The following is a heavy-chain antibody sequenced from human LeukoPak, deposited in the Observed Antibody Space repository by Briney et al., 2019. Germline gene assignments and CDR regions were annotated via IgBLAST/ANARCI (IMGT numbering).Heavy chain of an antibody. D-gene: IGHD6-13*01. V-gene: IGHV4-61*01. Sequence: PSETLSLTCTVSGGSVSSGSYYWSWIRQPPGKGLEWIGYIYYSGSTNYNPSLKSRVTISVDTSKNQFSLKLSSVTAADTAVYYCARDRYSSSCFPDAFDIWGQGTMVTVSS. CDR1: GGSVSSGSYY. CDR2: IYYSGST. CDR3: ARDRYSSSCFPDAFDI. J-gene: IGHJ3*02.